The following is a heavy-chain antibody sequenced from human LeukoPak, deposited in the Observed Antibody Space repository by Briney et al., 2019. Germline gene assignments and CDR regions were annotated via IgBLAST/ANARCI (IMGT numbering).Heavy chain of an antibody. D-gene: IGHD3-3*01. Sequence: GGSLRLSCAASGFTFSSYEMNWVRQAPGKGLEWVSYISSSGSTIYYADSVKGRFTISRDNAKNSLYLQMNSLRAEDTAVYYCAKGEGTYYDFWSGYFNWFDPWGQGTLVTVSS. V-gene: IGHV3-48*03. CDR2: ISSSGSTI. CDR1: GFTFSSYE. J-gene: IGHJ5*02. CDR3: AKGEGTYYDFWSGYFNWFDP.